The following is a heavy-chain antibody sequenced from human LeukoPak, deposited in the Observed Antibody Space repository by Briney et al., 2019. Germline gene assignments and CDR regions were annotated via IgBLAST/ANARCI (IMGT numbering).Heavy chain of an antibody. J-gene: IGHJ4*02. V-gene: IGHV3-43*02. Sequence: GGSLRLSCVASGFPFDDYAMHWVRQAPGKGLEWVSLISGDGGSTYYADSVKGRFTISRDNSKNSLYLQMNSLRTEDTALYYCAKEKVRYYYDSSGYSYWGQGTLVTVSS. CDR3: AKEKVRYYYDSSGYSY. CDR2: ISGDGGST. CDR1: GFPFDDYA. D-gene: IGHD3-22*01.